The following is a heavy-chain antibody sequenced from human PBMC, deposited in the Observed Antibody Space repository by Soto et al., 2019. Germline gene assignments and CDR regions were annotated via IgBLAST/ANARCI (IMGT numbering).Heavy chain of an antibody. V-gene: IGHV3-7*05. CDR1: GFTFRTYW. D-gene: IGHD5-18*01. Sequence: EVQLVESGGGLVQPGGSLRLSCAASGFTFRTYWLSWVRQVPGKGLEWVANINLDGSEKNYVASVKGRFTISRDNARKSLYLQMSSLRAEDTALYYCARDGSTSWYSYDYHGMDVWGQGTTVTVSS. CDR2: INLDGSEK. J-gene: IGHJ6*02. CDR3: ARDGSTSWYSYDYHGMDV.